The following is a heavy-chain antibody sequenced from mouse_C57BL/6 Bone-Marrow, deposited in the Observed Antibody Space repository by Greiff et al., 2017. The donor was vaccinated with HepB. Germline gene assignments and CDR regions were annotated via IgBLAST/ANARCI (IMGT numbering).Heavy chain of an antibody. CDR2: INPSTGGT. CDR1: GYSFTGYY. D-gene: IGHD1-2*01. J-gene: IGHJ2*01. Sequence: VHVKQSGPELVKPGASVKISCKASGYSFTGYYMNWVKQSPEKSLEWIGEINPSTGGTTYNQKFKAKATLTVDKSSSTAYMQLKSLTSEDSAVYYCARGGLRLYYFDYWGQGTTLTVSS. V-gene: IGHV1-42*01. CDR3: ARGGLRLYYFDY.